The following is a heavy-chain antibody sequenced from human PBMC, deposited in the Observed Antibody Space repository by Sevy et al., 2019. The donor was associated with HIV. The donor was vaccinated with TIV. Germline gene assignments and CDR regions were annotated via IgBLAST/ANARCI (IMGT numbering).Heavy chain of an antibody. J-gene: IGHJ4*02. Sequence: ASVKVSCKASGYTFTSYGISWVRQAPGQGLEWMGWISAYNGKTNYAQKLQGRVAMTTDTSTSTAYMDLRSLRSDDTAVYYCGRGPFAITFGGVIAPFDYWGQGTLVTVS. D-gene: IGHD3-16*02. CDR3: GRGPFAITFGGVIAPFDY. CDR1: GYTFTSYG. CDR2: ISAYNGKT. V-gene: IGHV1-18*01.